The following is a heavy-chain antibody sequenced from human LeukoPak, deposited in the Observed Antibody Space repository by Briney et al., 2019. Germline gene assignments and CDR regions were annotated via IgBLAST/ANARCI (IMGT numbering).Heavy chain of an antibody. CDR2: ISGGGASA. Sequence: GGSLRLSCAASGFTFTSYAMSWVRQAPGKGLEWVPTISGGGASAYYADSVKGRFTISRDNSKNTLYLQMNSLRAEDTALYYCAKAAYYDRSGYYENWGQGTLVAVSS. D-gene: IGHD3-22*01. V-gene: IGHV3-23*01. CDR3: AKAAYYDRSGYYEN. J-gene: IGHJ4*02. CDR1: GFTFTSYA.